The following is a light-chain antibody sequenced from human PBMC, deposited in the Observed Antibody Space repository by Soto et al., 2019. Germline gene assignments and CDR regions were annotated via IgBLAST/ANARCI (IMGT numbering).Light chain of an antibody. V-gene: IGKV3-20*01. J-gene: IGKJ4*01. CDR3: QQYGSSRLT. CDR1: QSVSSSY. Sequence: EIVLTQSPGTLSLSPGERATLSCRASQSVSSSYLAWYQQKPGQAPRPLIYGASSRATGIPDRFSGSGSGTDFTLPISRLELDDFAVYSCQQYGSSRLTFGGGTKVESK. CDR2: GAS.